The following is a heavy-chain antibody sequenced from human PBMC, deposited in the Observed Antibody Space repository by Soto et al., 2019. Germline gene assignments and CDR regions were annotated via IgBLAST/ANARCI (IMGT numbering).Heavy chain of an antibody. Sequence: NPSETLSLTCNVSGVSVRGYYWSWIRQHPGKGLEWIGYIYYSGSTYYNPSLKSRVTISVDTSKNQFSLKLSSVTAADTAVYYCARGQRVRSYDFWIRGLQSDYWGQGTLVTVSS. J-gene: IGHJ4*02. V-gene: IGHV4-31*03. D-gene: IGHD3-3*01. CDR3: ARGQRVRSYDFWIRGLQSDY. CDR2: IYYSGST. CDR1: GVSVRGYY.